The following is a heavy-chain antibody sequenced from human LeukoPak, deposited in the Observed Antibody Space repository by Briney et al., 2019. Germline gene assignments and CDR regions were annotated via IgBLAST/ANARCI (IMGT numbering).Heavy chain of an antibody. CDR3: ARVGYFDNTGLDS. D-gene: IGHD3-22*01. CDR1: GFTLSSKY. Sequence: PGGSLRLSCAASGFTLSSKYMSWVRQAPGKGLERISVIYRAGNTDYADSLKSIFTISTDNSTNTIYLQMNSLRVDDTSVYYCARVGYFDNTGLDSWGQGTLVTVSS. CDR2: IYRAGNT. V-gene: IGHV3-66*01. J-gene: IGHJ4*02.